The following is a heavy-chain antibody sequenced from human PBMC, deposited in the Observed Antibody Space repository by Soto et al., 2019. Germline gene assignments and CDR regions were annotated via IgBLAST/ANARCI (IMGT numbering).Heavy chain of an antibody. D-gene: IGHD4-17*01. J-gene: IGHJ3*02. V-gene: IGHV1-58*01. CDR3: AADERLWTLTTGVFDI. CDR1: GFIFSSSA. Sequence: SVKVSCKASGFIFSSSAVQWVRQARGQRLEWIGWIVVGSGNTNCAQKFQERVTMTRDMVTGTAYMELSSLRSEDTAVYYCAADERLWTLTTGVFDIWGQGTMVTVSS. CDR2: IVVGSGNT.